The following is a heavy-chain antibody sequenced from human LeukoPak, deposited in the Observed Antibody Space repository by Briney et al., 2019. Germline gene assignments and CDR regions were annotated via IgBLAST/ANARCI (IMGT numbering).Heavy chain of an antibody. CDR1: GFIFSDHG. CDR3: ARDDSPVTTWLDY. CDR2: ISHDESQT. V-gene: IGHV3-30*03. D-gene: IGHD4-17*01. Sequence: GMSLRLSCAASGFIFSDHGMHWVRQAPGKGLEWVAVISHDESQTKYGDSVRGRFTISRDNSKNTLYLQISSLRAEDTAVYYCARDDSPVTTWLDYWGQGTLVTVSS. J-gene: IGHJ4*02.